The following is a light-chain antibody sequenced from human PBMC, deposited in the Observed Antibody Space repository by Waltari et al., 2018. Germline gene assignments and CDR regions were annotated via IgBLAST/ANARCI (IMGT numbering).Light chain of an antibody. CDR3: QQYYSTPYT. CDR2: WAS. Sequence: DIVMTQSPDSLAVSLGERATINCKPSQSVLYSSNNNNYLAWYQQKPGQSPKLLIYWASTRESGVPDRFSGSGSGADFTLTISTLQAEDVAVYYCQQYYSTPYTFGQGTRLEIK. V-gene: IGKV4-1*01. CDR1: QSVLYSSNNNNY. J-gene: IGKJ2*01.